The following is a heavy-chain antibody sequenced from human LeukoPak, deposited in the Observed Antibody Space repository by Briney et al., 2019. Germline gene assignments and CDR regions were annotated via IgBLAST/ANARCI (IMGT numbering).Heavy chain of an antibody. V-gene: IGHV3-7*03. CDR2: IKQDGSAK. J-gene: IGHJ4*02. CDR3: ARDSPSSAANTLGYFNY. CDR1: GFTFSGHW. D-gene: IGHD3-10*01. Sequence: GGSLRLSCAASGFTFSGHWMSWVRQAPGKGLEWVAHIKQDGSAKYYVDSVKGRFTISRDNAKNSLYLQMNSLRAEDSALYYCARDSPSSAANTLGYFNYWGQGTLVTVSS.